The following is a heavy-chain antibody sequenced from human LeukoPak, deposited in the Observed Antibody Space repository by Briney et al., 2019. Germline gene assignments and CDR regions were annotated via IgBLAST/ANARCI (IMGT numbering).Heavy chain of an antibody. CDR1: GFTFSSYA. CDR2: ISYDGSNK. J-gene: IGHJ4*02. V-gene: IGHV3-30-3*01. Sequence: GRSLRLSCAASGFTFSSYAMHWVRQAPGKGLEWVAVISYDGSNKYYADSVKGRFTISRDNSKNTLYLQMNSLRAEDTAVYYCARAPYYYDSSGCFDYWGQGTLDTVSS. D-gene: IGHD3-22*01. CDR3: ARAPYYYDSSGCFDY.